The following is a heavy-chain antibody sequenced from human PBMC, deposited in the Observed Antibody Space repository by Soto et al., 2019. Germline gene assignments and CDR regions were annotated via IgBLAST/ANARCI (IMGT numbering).Heavy chain of an antibody. CDR3: ARGSSPFDY. V-gene: IGHV3-74*01. D-gene: IGHD6-6*01. CDR1: GFTFSNYW. CDR2: VNGDGSTT. J-gene: IGHJ4*02. Sequence: EVQLVESGGGLVQPGGSLRLSCAASGFTFSNYWMHWVRQAPGKGLVWVSRVNGDGSTTNYADSVKGRFTISRDNAKNPLYLQMNSLRAEDTAVYYCARGSSPFDYWGQGTLVTVSS.